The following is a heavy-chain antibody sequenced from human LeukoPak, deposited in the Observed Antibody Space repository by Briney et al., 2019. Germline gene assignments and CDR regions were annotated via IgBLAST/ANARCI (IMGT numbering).Heavy chain of an antibody. CDR3: ARGPPGRGRQWLNDNWFDP. V-gene: IGHV4-61*02. CDR2: IYTSGST. J-gene: IGHJ5*02. CDR1: GGSISSGSYY. Sequence: SQTLSLTCTVSGGSISSGSYYWSWIRQPAGKGLEWIGRIYTSGSTNYNPSLKSRVTISVDTSKNLFSLKLSSVTAADTAVYYCARGPPGRGRQWLNDNWFDPWGQGTLVTVS. D-gene: IGHD6-19*01.